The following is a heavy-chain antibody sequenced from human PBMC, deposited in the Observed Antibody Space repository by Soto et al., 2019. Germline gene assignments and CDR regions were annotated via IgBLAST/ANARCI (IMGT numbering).Heavy chain of an antibody. D-gene: IGHD3-22*01. V-gene: IGHV4-31*03. CDR1: GGSISSGGYY. CDR2: IYYSGST. J-gene: IGHJ6*02. Sequence: SETLSLTCTVSGGSISSGGYYWSWIRQHPGKGLEWIGYIYYSGSTYYNPSLKSRVTISVDTSKNQFSLKLSSVTAADTAVYYCARASPFYDSSGYYSPNYYGVDVWGQGTTVTVSS. CDR3: ARASPFYDSSGYYSPNYYGVDV.